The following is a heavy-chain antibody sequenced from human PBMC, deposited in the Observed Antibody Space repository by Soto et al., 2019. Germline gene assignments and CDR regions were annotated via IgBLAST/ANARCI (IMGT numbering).Heavy chain of an antibody. CDR2: IIPILGIA. D-gene: IGHD1-1*01. CDR1: GGTFSSYT. V-gene: IGHV1-69*08. Sequence: QVQLVQSGAEVKKPGSSVKVSCKASGGTFSSYTISWVRQAPGQAREWIGRIIPILGIANNAQKFQGRVTITADKPTRTDYRELSSLRSEDTAVYYCARDLSRYNWNEEADAFDIWGQGTMVTVSS. J-gene: IGHJ3*02. CDR3: ARDLSRYNWNEEADAFDI.